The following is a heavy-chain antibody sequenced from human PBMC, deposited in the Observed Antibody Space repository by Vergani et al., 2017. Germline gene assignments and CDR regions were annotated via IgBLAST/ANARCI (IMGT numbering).Heavy chain of an antibody. CDR1: GFALNRHA. D-gene: IGHD2-2*02. Sequence: QVQLVESGGGVVQPGTSLRLSCVVSGFALNRHAMYWVRQAPGKGLELVVGISFDGTNEYYPDLVKGRFTISRDIAKNTLYLQVRSLRLEDTGVYHCVRDRGLCAGGRCYTEAWDYWGQGTPVTVSS. CDR3: VRDRGLCAGGRCYTEAWDY. J-gene: IGHJ4*02. CDR2: ISFDGTNE. V-gene: IGHV3-30-3*01.